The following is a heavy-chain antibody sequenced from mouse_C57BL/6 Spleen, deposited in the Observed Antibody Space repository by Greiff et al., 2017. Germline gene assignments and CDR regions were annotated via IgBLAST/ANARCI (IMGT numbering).Heavy chain of an antibody. CDR2: ISDGGSYT. J-gene: IGHJ2*01. Sequence: EVMLVESGGGLVKPGGSLKLSCAASGFTFSSYATSWVRQTPEKRLEWVATISDGGSYTYYPDNVKGRFTISRDNAKNNLYLQMSHLKSEDTAMYYCARGEGPFDYWGQGTTLTVSS. V-gene: IGHV5-4*03. CDR1: GFTFSSYA. CDR3: ARGEGPFDY.